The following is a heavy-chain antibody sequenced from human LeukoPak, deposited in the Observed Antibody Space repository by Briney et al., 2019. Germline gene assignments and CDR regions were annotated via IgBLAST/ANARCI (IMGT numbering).Heavy chain of an antibody. CDR2: IKQDGSEK. V-gene: IGHV3-7*04. J-gene: IGHJ4*02. CDR1: GFTFSNYW. Sequence: GGSLRLSCAASGFTFSNYWMSWVRQAPGKGLEWVANIKQDGSEKNYVDSVKGRFTISRDNAKNSLYLQMNSLRAEDTAVYYCARATGLHWGQGALVTVSS. CDR3: ARATGLH. D-gene: IGHD4-11*01.